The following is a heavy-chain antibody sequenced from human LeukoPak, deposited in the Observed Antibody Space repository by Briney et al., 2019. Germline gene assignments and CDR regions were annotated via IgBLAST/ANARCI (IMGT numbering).Heavy chain of an antibody. D-gene: IGHD2-15*01. CDR3: ARLGYCSGGSCYAHAPYYYYYYMDV. J-gene: IGHJ6*03. V-gene: IGHV4-59*01. CDR1: GGSISSYY. Sequence: PSETLSLTCTVSGGSISSYYWSWIRQPPGKGLEWIGYIYYSGSTNYNPSLKSRVTISADTSKNQFSLKLSSVTAADTAVYYCARLGYCSGGSCYAHAPYYYYYYMDVWGKGTTVTVSS. CDR2: IYYSGST.